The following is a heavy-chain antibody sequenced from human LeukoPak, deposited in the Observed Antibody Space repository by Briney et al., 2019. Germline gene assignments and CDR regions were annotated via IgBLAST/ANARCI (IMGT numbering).Heavy chain of an antibody. CDR2: IYHSGST. CDR3: ARDPGSRGWYDY. V-gene: IGHV4-30-2*01. Sequence: SETLSLTCAVSGGSISSGGYSWSWIRQPPGKGLEWIGYIYHSGSTYYNPSLKSRVTISVDRSKNQFSLKLSSVTAADTAVYYCARDPGSRGWYDYWGQGTLVTVSS. CDR1: GGSISSGGYS. J-gene: IGHJ4*02. D-gene: IGHD6-19*01.